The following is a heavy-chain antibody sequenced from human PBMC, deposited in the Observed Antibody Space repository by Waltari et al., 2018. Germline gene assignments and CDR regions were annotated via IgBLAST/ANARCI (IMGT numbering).Heavy chain of an antibody. CDR3: AKDRVDYGSGSYPTNFDY. D-gene: IGHD3-10*01. Sequence: EVQLLESGGGLVQPGGSLRLSCAASGFTFSSYAMSWVRQAPGKGLEWVSVIYSGGSTYYADSVKGRFTISRDNSKNTLYLQMNSLRAEDTAVYYCAKDRVDYGSGSYPTNFDYWGKGTLVTVSS. CDR2: IYSGGST. J-gene: IGHJ4*02. CDR1: GFTFSSYA. V-gene: IGHV3-23*03.